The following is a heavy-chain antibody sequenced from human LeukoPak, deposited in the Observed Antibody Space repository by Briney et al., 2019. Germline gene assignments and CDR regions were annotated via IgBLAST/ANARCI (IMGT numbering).Heavy chain of an antibody. CDR1: GYTFTGYY. D-gene: IGHD2-15*01. V-gene: IGHV1-2*02. CDR3: ARVFRRGVVAATGSDY. Sequence: GASVKVSCKASGYTFTGYYMHWVRQAPGQGLEWMGWINPNSGGTNYAQKFQGRVTMTRDTSISTAYMELSRLGSDDTAVYYCARVFRRGVVAATGSDYWGQETLVPVS. CDR2: INPNSGGT. J-gene: IGHJ4*02.